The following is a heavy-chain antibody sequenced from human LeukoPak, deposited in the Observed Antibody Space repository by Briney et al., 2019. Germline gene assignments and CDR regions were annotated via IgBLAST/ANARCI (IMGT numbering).Heavy chain of an antibody. D-gene: IGHD3-22*01. CDR3: ARPNADSSGYDY. CDR1: GYTFTSYG. CDR2: ISAYNGNT. J-gene: IGHJ4*02. Sequence: ASVKVSCKASGYTFTSYGISWVRQAPGQGGEWMGWISAYNGNTNYAQKLQGRVTITTDTDTSTAYMELRSLRSDDTAVYYCARPNADSSGYDYWGQGTLVTVSS. V-gene: IGHV1-18*01.